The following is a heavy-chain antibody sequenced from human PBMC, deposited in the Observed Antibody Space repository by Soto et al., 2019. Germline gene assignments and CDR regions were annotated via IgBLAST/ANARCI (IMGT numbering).Heavy chain of an antibody. CDR1: GFTFSSYE. CDR2: ISASGNSV. J-gene: IGHJ4*02. Sequence: GSLRLSCSASGFTFSSYELNLVRQAPGKGLEWVSHISASGNSVYYAHSVKGRFTISRDNAKNSLYLQMNNLRAADTAVYYCARGYSGGWSRGGYFDYWGQGILVTVSS. CDR3: ARGYSGGWSRGGYFDY. D-gene: IGHD6-19*01. V-gene: IGHV3-48*03.